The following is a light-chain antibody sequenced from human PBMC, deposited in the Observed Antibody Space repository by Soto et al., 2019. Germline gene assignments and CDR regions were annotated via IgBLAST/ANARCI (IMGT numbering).Light chain of an antibody. CDR3: CSFAGSNTWV. V-gene: IGLV2-23*01. CDR2: GGS. CDR1: SNDVGGYNL. J-gene: IGLJ3*02. Sequence: QSVLTQPASVSGSPGQSITISCTGTSNDVGGYNLVSWYQHHPGKAPQLMIYGGSKRPSGVSTRFSGSKSGNTASLTISGLQAEDEADYYCCSFAGSNTWVFGGGTKVTVL.